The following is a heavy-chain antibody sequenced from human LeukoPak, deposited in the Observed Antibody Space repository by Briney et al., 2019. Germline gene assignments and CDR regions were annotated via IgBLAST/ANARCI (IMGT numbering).Heavy chain of an antibody. CDR3: ARSSNGAFDI. D-gene: IGHD2-8*01. CDR1: GFSFSSYW. V-gene: IGHV3-7*01. J-gene: IGHJ3*02. Sequence: GGSLRLSCVVSGFSFSSYWMTWVRQAPGKGLEWVANIKEDGSERKYVDSVKGRFTISRDHAKNSLYLQMNSLRAEDTAVYYCARSSNGAFDIWGQGTMVTVSS. CDR2: IKEDGSER.